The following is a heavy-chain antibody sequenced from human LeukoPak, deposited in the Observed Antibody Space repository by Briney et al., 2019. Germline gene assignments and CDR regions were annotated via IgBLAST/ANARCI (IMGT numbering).Heavy chain of an antibody. V-gene: IGHV3-9*01. CDR1: GFTFDDYA. CDR2: ISWNSGFI. CDR3: AKDLGYSYGLFDS. Sequence: GRSLRLSCAASGFTFDDYAMHWVRQAPGKGLEWVSSISWNSGFIDYADSVKGRFTISRDNAKNSLYLQMNSLRAEDTALYYCAKDLGYSYGLFDSWGQGTLVTVSS. D-gene: IGHD5-18*01. J-gene: IGHJ4*02.